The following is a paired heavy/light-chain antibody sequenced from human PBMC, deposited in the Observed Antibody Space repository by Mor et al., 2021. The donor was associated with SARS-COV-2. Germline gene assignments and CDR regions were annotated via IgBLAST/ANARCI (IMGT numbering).Heavy chain of an antibody. J-gene: IGHJ4*02. CDR2: ISSDGGPK. CDR1: GFTFRSYG. CDR3: GKDMPHVYGWGWPQDC. V-gene: IGHV3-30*18. Sequence: QVQLVESGGGVVQPGRSLRVSCVGSGFTFRSYGIHWVRQAPGKGLEWVAAISSDGGPKFYGGSVEGRFTISRDDSKNTVYLQMDSLRGEDTGVYYCGKDMPHVYGWGWPQDCWGQGTLVTVSS. D-gene: IGHD2-8*01.
Light chain of an antibody. J-gene: IGKJ2*01. V-gene: IGKV4-1*01. CDR3: RHYYGLPPHT. Sequence: DIVMTQSPDSLAVSLGERATINCKSSQSLLYSSSNKNYLAWYQHKPGQPPKLLIYWASTRESGVPDRFSGSGSGTDFTLTISSLQAEDVAVYYCRHYYGLPPHTFGQGTKLEIK. CDR2: WAS. CDR1: QSLLYSSSNKNY.